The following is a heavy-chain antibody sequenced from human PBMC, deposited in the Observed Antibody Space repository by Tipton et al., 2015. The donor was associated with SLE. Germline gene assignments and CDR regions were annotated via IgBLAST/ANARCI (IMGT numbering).Heavy chain of an antibody. CDR1: GLTFRVYG. CDR3: AREGGYGGNSGAFDI. Sequence: SLRLSCAVSGLTFRVYGSHWVRQAPGKGLEWVAIIAYDGSNRYYVDSVKGRFTISRDNSKNTLYLQMNSLRVEDTAVFYCAREGGYGGNSGAFDIWGQGTMVTVSS. V-gene: IGHV3-33*01. CDR2: IAYDGSNR. D-gene: IGHD4-23*01. J-gene: IGHJ3*02.